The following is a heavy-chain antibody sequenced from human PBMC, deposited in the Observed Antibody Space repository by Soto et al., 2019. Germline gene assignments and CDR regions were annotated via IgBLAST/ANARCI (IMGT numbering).Heavy chain of an antibody. V-gene: IGHV4-39*02. CDR1: GDSVTSDTYY. D-gene: IGHD3-3*01. J-gene: IGHJ4*02. Sequence: PSETLSLTCSVSGDSVTSDTYYWGCIRQPPGRGLVWIGYFFYSENTYYNPSLKSRVTISVDSSKNHFSLNLNSVTAADSAIYYCVRGRGYSTGYFDYWGQGSQVTVSS. CDR3: VRGRGYSTGYFDY. CDR2: FFYSENT.